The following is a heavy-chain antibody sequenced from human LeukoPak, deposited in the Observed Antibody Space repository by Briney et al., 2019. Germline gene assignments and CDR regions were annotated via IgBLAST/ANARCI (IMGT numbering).Heavy chain of an antibody. Sequence: PGGSLRLSCAASGFTFSGYWMSWVRQAPGKGLEWVANIKQDGSEKYYVDSVKGRFTISRDNAKNSLYLQMNSLRAEDTALYYCAKGSSGYFADLWGQGTLVTVSS. J-gene: IGHJ5*02. CDR2: IKQDGSEK. CDR1: GFTFSGYW. CDR3: AKGSSGYFADL. V-gene: IGHV3-7*03. D-gene: IGHD3-22*01.